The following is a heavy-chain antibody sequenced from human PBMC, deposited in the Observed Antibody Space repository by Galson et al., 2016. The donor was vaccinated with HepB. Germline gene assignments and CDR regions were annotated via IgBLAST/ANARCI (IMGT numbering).Heavy chain of an antibody. CDR3: ATRITIFGVVITPNNYYFDY. CDR1: GGTFSSYA. CDR2: IVPIFGAT. D-gene: IGHD3-3*01. Sequence: SVKVSCKASGGTFSSYAISWVRQAPGQGLEWMGGIVPIFGATNYAQNFQGRLTITADKSTSTAYMELSSLRSEDTAVYYCATRITIFGVVITPNNYYFDYWGQGTLVTVSS. J-gene: IGHJ4*02. V-gene: IGHV1-69*06.